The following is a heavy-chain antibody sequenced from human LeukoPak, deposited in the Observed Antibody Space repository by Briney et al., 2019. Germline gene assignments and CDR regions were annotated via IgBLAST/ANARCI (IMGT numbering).Heavy chain of an antibody. Sequence: PSETLSLTCTVSGGSISSYYWSWIRQPPGKGLEWIGYIYYSGSTNYNPSLKSRVTMSVDTSKNQFSLKLSSVTAADTAVYYCARGAIVATITAWFDPWGQGTLVTVSS. CDR2: IYYSGST. CDR3: ARGAIVATITAWFDP. V-gene: IGHV4-59*12. CDR1: GGSISSYY. D-gene: IGHD5-12*01. J-gene: IGHJ5*02.